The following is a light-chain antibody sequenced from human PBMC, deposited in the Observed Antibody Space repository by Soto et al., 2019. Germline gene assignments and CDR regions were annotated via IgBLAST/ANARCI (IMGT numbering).Light chain of an antibody. V-gene: IGKV1-33*01. CDR1: QDISNC. J-gene: IGKJ2*01. CDR3: QQYDNLPSYT. CDR2: DAS. Sequence: DIQMTQSPSSLSASVGDRVTITCQASQDISNCLNGYQQKPGKAPKLLIYDASTLETGVPSRFSGSGSGTADTFPIISLQPEDIVTYYCQQYDNLPSYTFGQGTKLEIK.